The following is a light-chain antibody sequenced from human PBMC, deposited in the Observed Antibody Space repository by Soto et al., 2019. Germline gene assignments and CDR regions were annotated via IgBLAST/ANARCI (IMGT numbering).Light chain of an antibody. V-gene: IGKV1-8*01. CDR2: AAS. CDR1: QGISSS. Sequence: IRVTQSPSSLSASTGDRVTITCRASQGISSSLAWYQQKPGEAPRLLIYAASTLQSGVPSRFSGSGYGTEFTLTISSLQPDDFASYYCQKLHNFPLTFGQGTRLEIK. J-gene: IGKJ5*01. CDR3: QKLHNFPLT.